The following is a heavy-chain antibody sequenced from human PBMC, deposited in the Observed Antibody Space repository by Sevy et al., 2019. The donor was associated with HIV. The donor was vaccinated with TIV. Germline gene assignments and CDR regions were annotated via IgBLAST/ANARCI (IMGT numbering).Heavy chain of an antibody. Sequence: GGSLRLSCAASGFTFSSYGMQWVRQAPGKGLEWVAVIWYDGSNKYYADSVKGRFTISRDNSKNTLYLQMNSLRAEDTAVYYCARDRDSSSWYEGNWFDPWGQGTLVTVSS. CDR1: GFTFSSYG. J-gene: IGHJ5*02. CDR3: ARDRDSSSWYEGNWFDP. D-gene: IGHD6-13*01. V-gene: IGHV3-33*01. CDR2: IWYDGSNK.